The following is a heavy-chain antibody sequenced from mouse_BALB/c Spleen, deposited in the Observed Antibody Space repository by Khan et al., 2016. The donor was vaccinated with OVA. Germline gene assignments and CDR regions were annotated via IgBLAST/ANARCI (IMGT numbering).Heavy chain of an antibody. CDR1: GFSLNYYG. V-gene: IGHV2-2*03. CDR3: ARNYDDDEGLAY. CDR2: IWSGGST. J-gene: IGHJ3*01. Sequence: QVQLKESGPGLVQPSQSLYITCTVSGFSLNYYGVHWVRQSPGKGLEWLGVIWSGGSTDYNAPFIYRLSISKDNSKSQVFFKMISLHSNDTAIYYCARNYDDDEGLAYWGQGTLVTVSA. D-gene: IGHD2-4*01.